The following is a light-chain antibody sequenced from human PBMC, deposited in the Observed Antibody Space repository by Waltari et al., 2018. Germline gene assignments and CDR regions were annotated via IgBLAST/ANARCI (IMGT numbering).Light chain of an antibody. J-gene: IGLJ2*01. CDR2: DFS. CDR3: SSYTSSSVV. CDR1: SSDGGGYNY. V-gene: IGLV2-14*01. Sequence: QSALTQPASVSGSPGQSITISCTGTSSDGGGYNYVSWYQQHPGKAPNLMIYDFSTRPAGFSNRFSGSKSGNTASLTISGLQAEDEADYYCSSYTSSSVVFGGGTKLTVL.